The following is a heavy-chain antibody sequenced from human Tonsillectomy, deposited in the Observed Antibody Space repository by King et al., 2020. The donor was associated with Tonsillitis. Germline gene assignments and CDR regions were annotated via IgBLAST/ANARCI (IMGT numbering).Heavy chain of an antibody. Sequence: VQLVESGGGLVKPGGSLRLSCAASGFTFSSYSMNWVRQAPGKGLEWVSSISSSSSYIYYADSVKGRFTISRDNAKNSLYLQMNSLRAEDTAVYYCATREDYDFWSGYFPRRLAYWGQGTLVTVSS. V-gene: IGHV3-21*01. CDR2: ISSSSSYI. CDR1: GFTFSSYS. D-gene: IGHD3-3*01. J-gene: IGHJ4*02. CDR3: ATREDYDFWSGYFPRRLAY.